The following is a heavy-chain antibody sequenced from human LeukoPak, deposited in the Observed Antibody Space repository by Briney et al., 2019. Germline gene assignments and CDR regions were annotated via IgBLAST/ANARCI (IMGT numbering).Heavy chain of an antibody. V-gene: IGHV3-23*01. J-gene: IGHJ6*02. CDR3: ARRDYGSGRLPQDYYSYYGLDV. CDR1: GFTFSSYA. CDR2: ISGGGAYT. D-gene: IGHD3-10*01. Sequence: GGSLRLSCAASGFTFSSYAMSWVRQAPGKGLEWVSTISGGGAYTYYADSVKGRFTISRDNANNTLYLQMNSLRVEDTAVYYCARRDYGSGRLPQDYYSYYGLDVWGQGTTVTVSS.